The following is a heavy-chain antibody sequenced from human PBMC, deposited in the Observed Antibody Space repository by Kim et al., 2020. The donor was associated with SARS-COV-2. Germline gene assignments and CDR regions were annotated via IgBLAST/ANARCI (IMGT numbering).Heavy chain of an antibody. Sequence: SVKGRFTISRDNAKNSLYLQMNSLRAEDTAVYYCARVPLYSSSWYGYFDYWGQGTLVTVSS. D-gene: IGHD6-13*01. V-gene: IGHV3-11*06. CDR3: ARVPLYSSSWYGYFDY. J-gene: IGHJ4*02.